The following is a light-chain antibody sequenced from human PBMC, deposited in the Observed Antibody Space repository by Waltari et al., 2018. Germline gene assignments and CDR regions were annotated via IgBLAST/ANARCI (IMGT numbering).Light chain of an antibody. CDR2: EVS. J-gene: IGLJ2*01. CDR1: SSDVGGYNF. CDR3: SSYTSTKTPA. V-gene: IGLV2-14*01. Sequence: QSALTQPASVSGSPGQSITIFCTGTSSDVGGYNFVSWYQQHPGKAPKLLIYEVSYRPSGISNRFSGSKSGNTASLTISGLQAEDEADYYCSSYTSTKTPAFGGGTKLTVL.